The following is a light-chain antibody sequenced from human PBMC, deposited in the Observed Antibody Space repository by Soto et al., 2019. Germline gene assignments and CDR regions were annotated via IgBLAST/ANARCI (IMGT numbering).Light chain of an antibody. V-gene: IGKV1-5*01. J-gene: IGKJ5*01. Sequence: DIQMTQSPSTLSGSVGDRVTITCRASQSLSNRLAWYQQKPGKAPKVLIYDASTLESGVPSRFSATVSGTEFSLTITSLQPEDFATYYCQQLFDSPITFGQGTRLEIK. CDR2: DAS. CDR1: QSLSNR. CDR3: QQLFDSPIT.